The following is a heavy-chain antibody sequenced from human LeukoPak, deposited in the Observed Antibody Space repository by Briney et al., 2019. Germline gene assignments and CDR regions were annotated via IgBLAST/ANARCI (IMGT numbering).Heavy chain of an antibody. CDR3: AGYDFWSGYFNY. CDR1: GGSISSGSYY. V-gene: IGHV4-61*02. Sequence: PPQTLSLTCTVSGGSISSGSYYWSWIRQPAGKGLEWIGRIYTSGSTNYNPSLKSRVTISVDTSKNQFSLKLSSVTAADTAAYYCAGYDFWSGYFNYWGQGTLVTVSS. CDR2: IYTSGST. J-gene: IGHJ4*02. D-gene: IGHD3-3*01.